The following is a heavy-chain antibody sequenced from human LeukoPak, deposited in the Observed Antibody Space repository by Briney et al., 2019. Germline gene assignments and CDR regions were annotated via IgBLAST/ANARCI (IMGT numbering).Heavy chain of an antibody. CDR2: INHSGST. V-gene: IGHV4-34*01. D-gene: IGHD4-11*01. J-gene: IGHJ4*02. CDR3: AGSSVIGLDY. CDR1: GGSFSGYY. Sequence: SETLSLTCTVYGGSFSGYYWSWVRQPPGKGLEWIGEINHSGSTNYNPSLKSRVTISVDTSKNQFSLRLSSVTAADTAVYYCAGSSVIGLDYWGQGTLVTVSS.